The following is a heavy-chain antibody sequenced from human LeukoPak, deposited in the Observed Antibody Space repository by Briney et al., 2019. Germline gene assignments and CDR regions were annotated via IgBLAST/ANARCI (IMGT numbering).Heavy chain of an antibody. CDR2: IYYSGST. CDR1: GGSISSYY. D-gene: IGHD5-18*01. Sequence: PSETLSLTCTVSGGSISSYYWSWIRQPPGKGLEWIGYIYYSGSTNYNPSLKSRVTISVDTSKNQFSLKLSSVTAADTAVYYCARSRLGTAMVYWGQGTLVTVSS. J-gene: IGHJ4*02. CDR3: ARSRLGTAMVY. V-gene: IGHV4-59*01.